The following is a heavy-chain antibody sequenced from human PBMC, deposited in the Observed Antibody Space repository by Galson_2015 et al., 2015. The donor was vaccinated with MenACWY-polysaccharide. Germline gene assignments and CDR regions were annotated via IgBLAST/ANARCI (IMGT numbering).Heavy chain of an antibody. CDR2: MNPNTGKT. J-gene: IGHJ4*02. CDR3: ARDLRFSPY. CDR1: GYTFTSYD. V-gene: IGHV1-8*01. Sequence: SVKVSCKASGYTFTSYDINWVRQATGLGLEGMGWMNPNTGKTGYAQQFQGRVTLTRSTSISTAYMELSSLRSDDTAVYYCARDLRFSPYWGQGTLVTVSS. D-gene: IGHD3-3*01.